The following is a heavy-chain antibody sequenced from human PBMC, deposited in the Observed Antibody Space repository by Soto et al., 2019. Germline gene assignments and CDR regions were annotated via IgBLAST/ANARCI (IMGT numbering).Heavy chain of an antibody. Sequence: EVQLVESGGGLVQPGGSLRLSCAASGFTFSSYWMSWVRQAPGKGLEWVANIKQDGSEKSNVDFVKGRFTISRDNAKNSLSLQMNSLRVEDTAVYYCARAYGSVSLSGYWGPGTLVTVSS. J-gene: IGHJ4*02. CDR1: GFTFSSYW. V-gene: IGHV3-7*01. D-gene: IGHD3-10*01. CDR2: IKQDGSEK. CDR3: ARAYGSVSLSGY.